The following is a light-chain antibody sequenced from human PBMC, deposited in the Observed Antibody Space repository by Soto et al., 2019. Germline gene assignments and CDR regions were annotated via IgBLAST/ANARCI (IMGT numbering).Light chain of an antibody. Sequence: DIVLTQSPGTLSLSAGERATLSCRASQSVTSSYLAWYRQKPGQAPRLLLYGASSRDTGVPERFSGSGSGTDFTLTISRLEPEDFAVYYCQQYGTSPWTFGQGTKVDIK. CDR1: QSVTSSY. J-gene: IGKJ1*01. V-gene: IGKV3-20*01. CDR3: QQYGTSPWT. CDR2: GAS.